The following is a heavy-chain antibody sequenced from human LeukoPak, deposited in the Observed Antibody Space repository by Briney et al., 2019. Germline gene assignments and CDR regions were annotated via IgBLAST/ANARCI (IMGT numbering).Heavy chain of an antibody. D-gene: IGHD3-9*01. CDR3: AKGLWTEDYDILTGYFG. Sequence: GGSLRLSCAASGFTFSSYAMSWVRQAPGKGLEWVSAISGSGGSTYYADSVKGRFTISRDNSKNTLYLQMNSLRAEDTAVYYCAKGLWTEDYDILTGYFGGGQGTLVTVSS. V-gene: IGHV3-23*01. CDR1: GFTFSSYA. CDR2: ISGSGGST. J-gene: IGHJ4*02.